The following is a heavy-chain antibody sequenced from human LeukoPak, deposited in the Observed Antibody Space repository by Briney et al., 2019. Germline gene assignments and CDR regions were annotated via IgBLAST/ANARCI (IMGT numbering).Heavy chain of an antibody. V-gene: IGHV3-23*01. CDR3: AEGKVNHDGALDA. J-gene: IGHJ3*01. CDR1: GFTFSSYA. D-gene: IGHD2-21*01. Sequence: GGSLRLSCAASGFTFSSYAMSWVRQAPGKGLEWVSAISGSGGSTYYADSVKGRFTISRDNSKKTLYLQMNSLRAEDTAVYYCAEGKVNHDGALDAWGQGTLVTVSS. CDR2: ISGSGGST.